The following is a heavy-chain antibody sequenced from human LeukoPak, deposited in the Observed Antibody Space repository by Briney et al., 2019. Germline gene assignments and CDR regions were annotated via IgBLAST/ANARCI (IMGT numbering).Heavy chain of an antibody. CDR1: GGSISSSSYY. J-gene: IGHJ3*02. Sequence: SETLSLTCTVSGGSISSSSYYWSWIRQPPGKGLEWIGEINHSGSTNYNPSLKSRVTISVDTSKNQFSLKLSSVTAADTAVYYCARGRQGRMVRGRGAFDIWGQGTMVTVSS. CDR3: ARGRQGRMVRGRGAFDI. CDR2: INHSGST. V-gene: IGHV4-39*07. D-gene: IGHD3-10*01.